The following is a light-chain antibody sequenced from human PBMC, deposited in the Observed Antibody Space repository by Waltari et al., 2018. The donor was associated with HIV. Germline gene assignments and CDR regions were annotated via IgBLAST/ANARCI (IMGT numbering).Light chain of an antibody. V-gene: IGLV3-21*04. CDR2: YNA. CDR3: HVWDTISDHVV. Sequence: SYVLTQPPSVSVAPGKTAKLPCVGNNIGTKSVPWYQQKPDQAPVLVIYYNADRPSGIPERFSGSNSGNTATLTINRVEAGDEADYYCHVWDTISDHVVFGGGSKLTVL. CDR1: NIGTKS. J-gene: IGLJ2*01.